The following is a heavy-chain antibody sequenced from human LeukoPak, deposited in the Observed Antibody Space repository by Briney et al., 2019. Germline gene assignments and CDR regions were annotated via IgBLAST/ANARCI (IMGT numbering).Heavy chain of an antibody. V-gene: IGHV4-59*08. J-gene: IGHJ6*02. Sequence: SETLSLTCTVSGGSISNSYWSWVRQPPGKGLEWIGYTSYSGSTNYNPPLKSRVTMSVDTSKDQFCLRLISVTAADTAVYYCARTVSGDYYGMDVWGQGTTVTVSS. CDR2: TSYSGST. D-gene: IGHD1-26*01. CDR3: ARTVSGDYYGMDV. CDR1: GGSISNSY.